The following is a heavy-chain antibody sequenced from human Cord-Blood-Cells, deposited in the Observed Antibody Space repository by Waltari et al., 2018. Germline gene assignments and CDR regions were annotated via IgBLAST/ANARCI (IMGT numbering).Heavy chain of an antibody. CDR3: ARYSSSGYFDY. D-gene: IGHD6-6*01. V-gene: IGHV1-2*02. CDR2: INRNSGGT. J-gene: IGHJ4*02. CDR1: GYTFTGYY. Sequence: QVQLVQSGAEVKKPGASVKVSCKASGYTFTGYYMHWVRQAPGQGLEWMGWINRNSGGTNYAQKFQGRVTMTRDTSISTAYMELSRLRSDDTAVYYCARYSSSGYFDYWGQGTLVTVSS.